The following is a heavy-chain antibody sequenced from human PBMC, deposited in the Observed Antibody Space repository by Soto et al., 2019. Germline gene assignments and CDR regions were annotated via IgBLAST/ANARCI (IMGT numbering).Heavy chain of an antibody. CDR2: IYYSGST. CDR1: GGSISTGGYY. D-gene: IGHD4-17*01. V-gene: IGHV4-31*03. CDR3: ARGLSVTLFDK. Sequence: QVQLQESGPGLVKPSQTLSLTCTVSGGSISTGGYYWTWIRQHPGKGLECIGYIYYSGSTYSNPSLDSRVIISADTSKNQFPLQPSSVTAADTGVYYCARGLSVTLFDKWCQGTLVTVSS. J-gene: IGHJ4*02.